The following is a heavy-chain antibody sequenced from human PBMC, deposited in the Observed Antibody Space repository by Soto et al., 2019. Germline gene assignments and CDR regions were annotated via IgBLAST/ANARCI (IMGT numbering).Heavy chain of an antibody. CDR1: GFTFSSYA. CDR2: ISGSGGST. J-gene: IGHJ4*02. CDR3: AKARQITMVRGATPYYFDY. D-gene: IGHD3-10*01. Sequence: GGSLRLSCAASGFTFSSYAMSWVRQAPGKGLEWVSAISGSGGSTYYADSVKGRFTISRDNSKNTLYLQMNSLRAEDTAVYYCAKARQITMVRGATPYYFDYWGQGTLVTVSS. V-gene: IGHV3-23*01.